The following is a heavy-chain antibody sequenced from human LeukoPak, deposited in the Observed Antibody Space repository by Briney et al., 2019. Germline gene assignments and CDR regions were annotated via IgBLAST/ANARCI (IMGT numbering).Heavy chain of an antibody. CDR2: ISGTSTFI. J-gene: IGHJ4*02. D-gene: IGHD3-16*01. CDR3: ARRLGATDFDY. CDR1: GFTFSSYS. V-gene: IGHV3-21*01. Sequence: PGGSLRLSCAASGFTFSSYSMNWVRQAPGKGLEWVASISGTSTFIYYADSVKGRFIVSRDNAMTSLWLQMNSLRAEDTAVYYCARRLGATDFDYWGQGTLVTVSS.